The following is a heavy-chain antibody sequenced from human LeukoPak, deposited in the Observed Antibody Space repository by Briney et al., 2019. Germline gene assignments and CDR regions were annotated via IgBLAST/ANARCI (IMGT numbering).Heavy chain of an antibody. CDR3: AKAWGSYYLDY. V-gene: IGHV3-20*04. CDR1: GFTFDDYG. Sequence: SGGSLRLSCAASGFTFDDYGMSWVRQAPGKGLEWVSGINWNGGSTGYADSVKGRFTISRDNSKNTLYLQMNSLRAEDTAVYYCAKAWGSYYLDYWGQGTLVTVSS. CDR2: INWNGGST. D-gene: IGHD3-16*01. J-gene: IGHJ4*02.